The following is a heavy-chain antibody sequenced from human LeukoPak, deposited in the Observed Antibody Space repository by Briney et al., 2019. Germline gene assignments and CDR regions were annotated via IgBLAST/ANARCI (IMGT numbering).Heavy chain of an antibody. CDR1: GYTFTSYG. J-gene: IGHJ4*02. CDR2: ISAYNGNT. V-gene: IGHV1-18*01. CDR3: ARAGTYCSSTSCHPRYFDY. D-gene: IGHD2-2*01. Sequence: GASVKVSCKASGYTFTSYGISWVRQAPGQGLEWVGWISAYNGNTNYAQKLQGRVTMTTDTSTSTAYMELRSLRSDDTAVYYCARAGTYCSSTSCHPRYFDYWGQGTLVTVSS.